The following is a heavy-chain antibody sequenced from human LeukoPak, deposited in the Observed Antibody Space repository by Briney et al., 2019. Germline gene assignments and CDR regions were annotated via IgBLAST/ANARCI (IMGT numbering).Heavy chain of an antibody. Sequence: GGSLRLSCAASGFTFSSYGMSWVRQAPGKGLEWVSGISWNSGSIGYADSVKGRFTISRDNAKNSLYLQINSLRAEDMALCYCAKSFSGSPNDAFDIWGQGTMVTVSS. V-gene: IGHV3-9*03. CDR3: AKSFSGSPNDAFDI. CDR2: ISWNSGSI. D-gene: IGHD3-10*01. J-gene: IGHJ3*02. CDR1: GFTFSSYG.